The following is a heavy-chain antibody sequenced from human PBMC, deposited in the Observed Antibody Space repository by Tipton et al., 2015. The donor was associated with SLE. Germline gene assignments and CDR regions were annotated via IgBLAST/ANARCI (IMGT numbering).Heavy chain of an antibody. J-gene: IGHJ4*02. CDR1: GGSISSYY. CDR3: ARVGSGVDY. CDR2: IYYSGST. V-gene: IGHV4-59*01. D-gene: IGHD3-10*01. Sequence: TLSLTCTVSGGSISSYYWSWLRQPPGKGLEWIGYIYYSGSTNYNPSLKSRVTISVDTSKNQFSLKLSSVTAADTAVYYCARVGSGVDYWGQGTLVTVSS.